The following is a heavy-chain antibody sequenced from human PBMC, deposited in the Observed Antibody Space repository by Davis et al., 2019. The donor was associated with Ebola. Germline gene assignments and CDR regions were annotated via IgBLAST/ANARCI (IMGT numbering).Heavy chain of an antibody. CDR3: ARAADITIFGVVDY. CDR2: INHSGST. D-gene: IGHD3-3*01. Sequence: PSETLSLTCAVYGGSFSGYYWSWIRQPPGKGLEWIGEINHSGSTNYNPSLKSRVTISVDTSKNQFSLKLSSVTAADTAVYYCARAADITIFGVVDYWGQGTLVTVSS. CDR1: GGSFSGYY. J-gene: IGHJ4*02. V-gene: IGHV4-34*01.